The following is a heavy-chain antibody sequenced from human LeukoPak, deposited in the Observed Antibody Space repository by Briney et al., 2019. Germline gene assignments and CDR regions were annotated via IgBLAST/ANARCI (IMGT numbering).Heavy chain of an antibody. CDR3: ARVDTRDYYMDV. CDR2: ISYDGSNK. CDR1: GFTFSSYS. J-gene: IGHJ6*03. V-gene: IGHV3-30*03. Sequence: GGSLRLSCAAYGFTFSSYSMNWVREAPGQGLERGAVISYDGSNKYYADSVKGRFTISRDNSKNTLYLQMNSLRAEDTAVYYCARVDTRDYYMDVWGKGTTVTVSS. D-gene: IGHD5-18*01.